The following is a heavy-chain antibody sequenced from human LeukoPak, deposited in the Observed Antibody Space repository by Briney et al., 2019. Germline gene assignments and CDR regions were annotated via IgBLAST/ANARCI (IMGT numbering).Heavy chain of an antibody. J-gene: IGHJ4*02. Sequence: GGSLRLSCAASGFTFGSYGMSWVRQAPGKGLEWVSAISGSGGSTYYADSVKGRFTISRDNSKNTLYLQMNSLRAEDTAVYYCAKDQGRTGYFDYWGQGTLVTVSS. CDR2: ISGSGGST. CDR1: GFTFGSYG. CDR3: AKDQGRTGYFDY. V-gene: IGHV3-23*01. D-gene: IGHD1-1*01.